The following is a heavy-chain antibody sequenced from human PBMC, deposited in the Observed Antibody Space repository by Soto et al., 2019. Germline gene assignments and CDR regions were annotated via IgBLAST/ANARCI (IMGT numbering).Heavy chain of an antibody. Sequence: QVQLVESGGGVVQPGRSLRLSCAASGFTFRSYAMHWVRQAPGKGLEWVAVISYDENNRYYTDSVKGRFTISRDNSKNTLYLQVNSLRAEDTAVYYCARAMDTAMASKDNWFDLWGQGTLVTVSS. CDR2: ISYDENNR. J-gene: IGHJ5*02. V-gene: IGHV3-30-3*01. CDR3: ARAMDTAMASKDNWFDL. D-gene: IGHD5-18*01. CDR1: GFTFRSYA.